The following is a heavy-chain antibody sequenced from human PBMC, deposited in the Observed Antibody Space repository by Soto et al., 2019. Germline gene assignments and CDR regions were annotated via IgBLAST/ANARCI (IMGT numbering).Heavy chain of an antibody. J-gene: IGHJ4*02. V-gene: IGHV1-69*13. Sequence: QVRLVQSGAKVRKPGSSVKVSCKASGGTFSNHAINWVRQAPGQGPEWMGVIILPFGTPNYAQRFQGRVTITADESMTTAYMELNGLRSEDTAVYYCARGPDYAGYIDDWGQGSLVTVSS. CDR2: IILPFGTP. CDR1: GGTFSNHA. CDR3: ARGPDYAGYIDD. D-gene: IGHD4-17*01.